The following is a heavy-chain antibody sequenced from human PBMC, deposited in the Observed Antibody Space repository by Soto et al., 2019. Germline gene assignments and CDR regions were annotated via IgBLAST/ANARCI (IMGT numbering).Heavy chain of an antibody. V-gene: IGHV4-34*01. CDR2: INHSGST. Sequence: SETLSLTCVVYGGSFSGYYWSWIRQPPGKGLEWIGEINHSGSTNYNPSLKSRVTISVDTSKNQFSLKLSSVTAADTAVYYCARGYCSSTSCYGPTSYYYYMAVWVKGTTVTVSS. J-gene: IGHJ6*03. CDR3: ARGYCSSTSCYGPTSYYYYMAV. D-gene: IGHD2-2*01. CDR1: GGSFSGYY.